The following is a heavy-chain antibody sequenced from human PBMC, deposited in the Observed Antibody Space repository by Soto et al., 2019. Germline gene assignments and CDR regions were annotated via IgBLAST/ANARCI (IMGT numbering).Heavy chain of an antibody. CDR2: IIPIFGTA. Sequence: QVQLVQSGAEVKKPGSSVKVSCKASGGTFSSYAISWVRQAPGQGLEWMGGIIPIFGTANYAQKFQGRVTINADETPSTAYMELRSLRSEDTAVYYYARAHCSGGSCYYYYGMDVWGQGTTVTVSS. J-gene: IGHJ6*02. D-gene: IGHD2-15*01. CDR1: GGTFSSYA. V-gene: IGHV1-69*12. CDR3: ARAHCSGGSCYYYYGMDV.